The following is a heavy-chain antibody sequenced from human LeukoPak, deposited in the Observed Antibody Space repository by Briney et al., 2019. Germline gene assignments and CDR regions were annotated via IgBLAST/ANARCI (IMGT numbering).Heavy chain of an antibody. CDR2: IYYSGST. D-gene: IGHD3-22*01. CDR1: GGSISSYY. J-gene: IGHJ5*02. CDR3: AGDSSGYPPHLFDP. Sequence: PSETLSLTCTVSGGSISSYYWSWIRQPPGKGLEWIGYIYYSGSTNYNPSLKSRVTISVDTSKNQFSLKLSSVTAADTAVYYCAGDSSGYPPHLFDPWGQGTLVTVSS. V-gene: IGHV4-59*12.